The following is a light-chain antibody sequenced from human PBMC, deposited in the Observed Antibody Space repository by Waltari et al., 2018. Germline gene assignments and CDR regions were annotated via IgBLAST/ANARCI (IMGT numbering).Light chain of an antibody. CDR2: KIS. V-gene: IGKV2-24*01. CDR3: IQSTLGLT. CDR1: QILVHSDGNTY. Sequence: DIVMTQTPLSSPVTLGQPASISCRSSQILVHSDGNTYLSLLQHRPGQPPRLLIYKISNRVSGVPDRFSGSGAWTDFTLKISRVEAEDVGVYYCIQSTLGLTFGGGTKVEI. J-gene: IGKJ4*01.